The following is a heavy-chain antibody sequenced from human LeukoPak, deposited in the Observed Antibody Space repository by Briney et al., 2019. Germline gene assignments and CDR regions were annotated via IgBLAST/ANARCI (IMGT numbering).Heavy chain of an antibody. Sequence: SETVSLTCTVSGYSISSGYYWGWIRQPPGKGLEWIGSIYHSGSTYYNPSLKSRVTISVDTSKNQFSLKLSSVTAADTAVYYCARQQPGDAFDIWGQGTMVTVSS. V-gene: IGHV4-38-2*02. CDR2: IYHSGST. CDR3: ARQQPGDAFDI. CDR1: GYSISSGYY. D-gene: IGHD6-13*01. J-gene: IGHJ3*02.